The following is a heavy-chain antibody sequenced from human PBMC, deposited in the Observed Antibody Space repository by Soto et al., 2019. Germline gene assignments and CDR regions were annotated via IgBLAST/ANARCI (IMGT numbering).Heavy chain of an antibody. D-gene: IGHD6-13*01. J-gene: IGHJ3*02. V-gene: IGHV3-7*01. CDR2: IKQDGSEK. Sequence: GGSLRLSCAASGFTFSSYWMSWVRQAPGKGLEWVANIKQDGSEKYYVDSVKGRFTISRDNAKNSLYLQMNSLRAEDTAVYYCARDPGAAAFSDAFDIWGQGTMVPVSS. CDR1: GFTFSSYW. CDR3: ARDPGAAAFSDAFDI.